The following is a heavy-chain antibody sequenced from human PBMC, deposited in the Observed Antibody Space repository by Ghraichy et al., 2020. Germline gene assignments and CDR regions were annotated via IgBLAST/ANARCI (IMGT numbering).Heavy chain of an antibody. Sequence: LSLTCAASGFTFSSFPMSWVRQAPGKGLEWVSTISGRGRDTYYAAYVKGRFTISRANSQNTLYLQMNSLRAEDTAVYYCAQEPKYCSFTNCPCDYWGQGTLVAVSS. CDR2: ISGRGRDT. CDR3: AQEPKYCSFTNCPCDY. J-gene: IGHJ4*02. D-gene: IGHD2-2*01. V-gene: IGHV3-23*01. CDR1: GFTFSSFP.